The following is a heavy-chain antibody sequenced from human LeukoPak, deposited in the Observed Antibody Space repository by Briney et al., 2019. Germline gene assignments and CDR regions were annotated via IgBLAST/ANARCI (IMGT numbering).Heavy chain of an antibody. V-gene: IGHV1-18*01. CDR2: ISAYNGNT. D-gene: IGHD6-13*01. J-gene: IGHJ4*02. CDR3: ASLIAAESDY. CDR1: GFTFTSYG. Sequence: ASVKVSCKASGFTFTSYGISWVRQAPGQGLEWMGWISAYNGNTNYAQNLQGRVTMTTDTSTSTAYMELRSLRSEDTAVYYCASLIAAESDYWGQGTLVTASS.